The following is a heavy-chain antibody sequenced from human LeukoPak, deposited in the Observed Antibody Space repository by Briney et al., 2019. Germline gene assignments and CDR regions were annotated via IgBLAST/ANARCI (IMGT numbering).Heavy chain of an antibody. J-gene: IGHJ6*03. CDR2: INHSGST. CDR3: ARLRVGMVRGVIHYYYYMDV. Sequence: SETLSLTCAVYGGSFSGYYWSRIRQPPGKGLEWIGEINHSGSTNYNPSLKSRVTISVDTSKNQFSLKLSSVTAADTAVYYCARLRVGMVRGVIHYYYYMDVWGKGTTVTISS. D-gene: IGHD3-10*01. V-gene: IGHV4-34*01. CDR1: GGSFSGYY.